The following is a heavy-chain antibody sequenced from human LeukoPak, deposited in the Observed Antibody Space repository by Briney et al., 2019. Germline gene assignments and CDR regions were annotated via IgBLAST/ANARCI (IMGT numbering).Heavy chain of an antibody. CDR3: ARDSPYRDQPLLYFDAFDI. CDR2: ITWNGRST. CDR1: GFTFSSYA. J-gene: IGHJ3*02. Sequence: TGGSLRLSCAASGFTFSSYAMSWVRQPPGKGLEWLSGITWNGRSTGYADSVRGRFTISRDNAKNTLYLQMNSLRAEDTAVYYCARDSPYRDQPLLYFDAFDIWGQGTMVTVSS. D-gene: IGHD2-2*02. V-gene: IGHV3-20*04.